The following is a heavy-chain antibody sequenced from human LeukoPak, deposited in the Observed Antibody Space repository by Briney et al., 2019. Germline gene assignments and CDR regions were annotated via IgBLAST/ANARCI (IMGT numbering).Heavy chain of an antibody. Sequence: GGSLRLSCAASGFTFSSYGMNWVRQAPGKGLEWVSYISTSSSAIYYADSVKGRFTISRDNAKNSLYLQMDSLRAEDTAAYYCARAYCSSTSCFEWGQGTLVTASS. D-gene: IGHD2-2*01. J-gene: IGHJ4*02. CDR3: ARAYCSSTSCFE. CDR2: ISTSSSAI. V-gene: IGHV3-48*01. CDR1: GFTFSSYG.